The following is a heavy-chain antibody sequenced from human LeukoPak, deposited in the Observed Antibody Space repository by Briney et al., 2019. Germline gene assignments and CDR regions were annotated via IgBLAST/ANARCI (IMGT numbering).Heavy chain of an antibody. D-gene: IGHD1-14*01. V-gene: IGHV1-8*01. CDR2: MNPNSGNT. J-gene: IGHJ4*02. CDR1: GYTFTSYD. CDR3: ARYTQTDLTGFPSGDY. Sequence: APVKVSCKASGYTFTSYDINWVRQASGQGIEWMGWMNPNSGNTGYAQKFQGRVTMTRNTSISTAYMELSSLRSEDTAVYYCARYTQTDLTGFPSGDYWGQGTLVTVSS.